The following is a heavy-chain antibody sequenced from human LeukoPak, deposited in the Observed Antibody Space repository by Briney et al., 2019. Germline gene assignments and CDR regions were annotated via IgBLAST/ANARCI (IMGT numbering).Heavy chain of an antibody. J-gene: IGHJ4*02. CDR2: INPSGGVT. CDR3: ARVEAVPGAGGSCFDY. V-gene: IGHV1-46*01. Sequence: GASVKVSCKASGYTFTDYYIHWVRQAPGQGLEWMGIINPSGGVTNYAQKFRGRVTMTRDTSTSTVYMELSSLRSGDTAVYYCARVEAVPGAGGSCFDYWGQGTLVTVSS. D-gene: IGHD6-19*01. CDR1: GYTFTDYY.